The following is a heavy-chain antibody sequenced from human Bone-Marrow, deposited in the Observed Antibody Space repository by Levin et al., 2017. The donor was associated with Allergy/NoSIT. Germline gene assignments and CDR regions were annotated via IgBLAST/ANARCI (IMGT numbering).Heavy chain of an antibody. Sequence: GESLKISCAASGFTFSSYGMHWVLQAPGKGLEWVAVISYDGSNKYYADSVKGRFTISRDNSKNTLYLQMNSLRAEDTAVYYCAKTAAVGNYFDYWGQGTLVTVSS. CDR1: GFTFSSYG. J-gene: IGHJ4*02. CDR3: AKTAAVGNYFDY. CDR2: ISYDGSNK. V-gene: IGHV3-30*18. D-gene: IGHD6-25*01.